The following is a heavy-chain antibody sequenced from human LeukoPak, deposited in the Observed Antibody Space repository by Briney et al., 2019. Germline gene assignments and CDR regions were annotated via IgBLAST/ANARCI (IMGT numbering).Heavy chain of an antibody. CDR2: IRHDGSDK. Sequence: GGSLRLCCAASGFTFSSAGMHWVRQAPGKGLEGVAFIRHDGSDKYYADSVKGRFTISRDNSKNTLYLQMNSLRTEDTAVYYCAKDDILTGYNLDYWGQGTLVTVSS. CDR1: GFTFSSAG. J-gene: IGHJ4*02. CDR3: AKDDILTGYNLDY. D-gene: IGHD3-9*01. V-gene: IGHV3-30*02.